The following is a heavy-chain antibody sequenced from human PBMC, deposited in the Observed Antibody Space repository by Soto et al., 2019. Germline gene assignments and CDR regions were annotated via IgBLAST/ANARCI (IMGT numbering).Heavy chain of an antibody. D-gene: IGHD3-22*01. J-gene: IGHJ4*02. Sequence: QVHLVESGGGVVQPGTSLRLSCRASGFKFSDYGMDWVRQAPGKGLEWVSRVLYDGSKKYYADSVKGRFTISRDNSRNTLYLQMNNLRAEDTAMYHCARDDISRGYYVDYWGQGTLVTVSS. V-gene: IGHV3-30*03. CDR3: ARDDISRGYYVDY. CDR2: VLYDGSKK. CDR1: GFKFSDYG.